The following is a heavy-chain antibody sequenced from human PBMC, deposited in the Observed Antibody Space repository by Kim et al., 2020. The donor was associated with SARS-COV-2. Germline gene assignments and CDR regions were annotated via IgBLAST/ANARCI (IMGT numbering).Heavy chain of an antibody. J-gene: IGHJ5*02. CDR1: GYTFTSYA. Sequence: ASVKVSCKASGYTFTSYAMHWVRQAPGQRLEWMGWINAGNGNTKYSQKFQGRVTITRDTSASTAYMELSSLRSEDTAVYYCAREVQVTVHNWFDPWGQGTLVTVSS. CDR2: INAGNGNT. CDR3: AREVQVTVHNWFDP. D-gene: IGHD1-1*01. V-gene: IGHV1-3*01.